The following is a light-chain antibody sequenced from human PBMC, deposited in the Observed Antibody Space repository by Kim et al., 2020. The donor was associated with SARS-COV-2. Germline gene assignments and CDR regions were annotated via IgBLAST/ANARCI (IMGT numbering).Light chain of an antibody. CDR2: KAS. V-gene: IGKV1-5*03. Sequence: DIQMTQSPSTLSASVGDRVTITCRASQIISMWLAWYQQKPGKAPKLLIYKASSLESGVPSRFSGSRSGTEFTLTISSLQPDDFATYYCQQYDTYPLTFGGGTKVDIK. CDR1: QIISMW. CDR3: QQYDTYPLT. J-gene: IGKJ4*01.